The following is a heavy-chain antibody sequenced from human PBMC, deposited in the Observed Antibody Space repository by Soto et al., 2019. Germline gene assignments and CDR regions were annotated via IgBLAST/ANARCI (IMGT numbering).Heavy chain of an antibody. CDR2: SNHGST. D-gene: IGHD2-2*02. CDR1: GGSFSVYH. Sequence: SETLSLTCASSGGSFSVYHWSWVRQPPGKGLEWIAESNHGSTNYNPSLKSRVTISEDTSKNQFSLKLSSVTAADTAVYYCARLGYCISTSCYRVYYYGMDVWGQGTTVTVSS. J-gene: IGHJ6*02. V-gene: IGHV4-34*01. CDR3: ARLGYCISTSCYRVYYYGMDV.